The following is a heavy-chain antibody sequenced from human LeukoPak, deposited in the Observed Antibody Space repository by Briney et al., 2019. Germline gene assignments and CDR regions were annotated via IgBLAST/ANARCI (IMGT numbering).Heavy chain of an antibody. V-gene: IGHV3-30-3*01. J-gene: IGHJ5*02. D-gene: IGHD2/OR15-2a*01. CDR1: GFTFSSYA. CDR2: ISYDGSNK. Sequence: GGSLILSCAASGFTFSSYAMHWVRQAPGKGLEWVAVISYDGSNKYYADSVKGRFTISRDNSKNTLYLQMNSLRAEDTAVYYCARDHSMEYGNWFDPWGQGTLVTVSS. CDR3: ARDHSMEYGNWFDP.